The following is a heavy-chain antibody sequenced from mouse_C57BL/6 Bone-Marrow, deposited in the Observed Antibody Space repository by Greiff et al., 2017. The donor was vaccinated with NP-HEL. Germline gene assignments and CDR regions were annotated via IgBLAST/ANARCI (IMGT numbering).Heavy chain of an antibody. CDR2: INPSSGYT. Sequence: VQLQESGAELAKPGASVKLSCRASGYTFTGYWMHWVNRRPGRGLEWIGYINPSSGYTKYKQKLKDKATLTADKSSSTAYMQLSRLTYEDSAVYYCARWGLITTVVARSMDYWGQGTSVTVSS. CDR3: ARWGLITTVVARSMDY. CDR1: GYTFTGYW. V-gene: IGHV1-7*01. J-gene: IGHJ4*01. D-gene: IGHD1-1*01.